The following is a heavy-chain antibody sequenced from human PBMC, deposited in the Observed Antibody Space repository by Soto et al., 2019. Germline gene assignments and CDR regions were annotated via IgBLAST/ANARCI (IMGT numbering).Heavy chain of an antibody. V-gene: IGHV4-31*03. CDR1: DGSISSGGYY. D-gene: IGHD6-19*01. Sequence: PSETLSLTCTVSDGSISSGGYYWSWIRQHPGKGLEWIGYIYYSGSTYYNPSLKSRVTISVDTSKNQFSLKLSSVTAADTAVYYCARDRLVSSSGWYYYYGMDVWGQGTTVTVSS. J-gene: IGHJ6*02. CDR3: ARDRLVSSSGWYYYYGMDV. CDR2: IYYSGST.